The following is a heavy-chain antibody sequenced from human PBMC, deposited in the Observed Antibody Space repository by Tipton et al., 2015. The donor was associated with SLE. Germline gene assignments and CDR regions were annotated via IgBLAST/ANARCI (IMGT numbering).Heavy chain of an antibody. V-gene: IGHV4-4*07. Sequence: LRLSCSVSGGSISNYYWSWIRQPAGKGLEWIGRIYRSGSTDYNTSLKSRVTMSVDTSRNRFSLKLTSVTAADAAVYYCARVSTEGLHFDQWGQGTLVTVSS. CDR3: ARVSTEGLHFDQ. D-gene: IGHD4-17*01. CDR2: IYRSGST. CDR1: GGSISNYY. J-gene: IGHJ4*02.